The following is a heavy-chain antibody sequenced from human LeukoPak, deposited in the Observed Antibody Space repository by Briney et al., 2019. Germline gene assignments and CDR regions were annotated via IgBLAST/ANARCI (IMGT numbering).Heavy chain of an antibody. V-gene: IGHV3-48*03. CDR3: ARERDRRRGAFDI. Sequence: PGGSLRLSCAASGFTFSSYEMNWVRQAPGKGLEWVSYISGSGSTIYYADSVKGRFTISRDNAKNSLYLQMNSLRAEDTAVYYCARERDRRRGAFDIWGQGTMVTVSS. J-gene: IGHJ3*02. CDR1: GFTFSSYE. D-gene: IGHD3-10*01. CDR2: ISGSGSTI.